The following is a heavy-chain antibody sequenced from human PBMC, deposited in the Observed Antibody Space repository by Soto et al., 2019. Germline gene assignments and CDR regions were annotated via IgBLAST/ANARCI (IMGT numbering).Heavy chain of an antibody. J-gene: IGHJ4*02. CDR1: GDSVSSNSAV. D-gene: IGHD3-22*01. CDR3: ARDYYKYYDSSGYYRSPAY. Sequence: SQTLSLTCAISGDSVSSNSAVWNWIRQSPSRGLEWLGRTYYRSKWYIDYAVSVKSRITINPDISNNQVSLHLNSVTPDDTAVYYCARDYYKYYDSSGYYRSPAYWGQGTLVTVS. V-gene: IGHV6-1*01. CDR2: TYYRSKWYI.